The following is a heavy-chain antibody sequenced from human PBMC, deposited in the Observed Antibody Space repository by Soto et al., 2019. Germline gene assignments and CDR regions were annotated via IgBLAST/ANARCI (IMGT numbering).Heavy chain of an antibody. CDR2: IGTAGDT. V-gene: IGHV3-13*01. CDR1: GFTFSSYD. Sequence: VQLVESGGGLVQPGGSLRLSCAASGFTFSSYDMHWVRQATGKGLEWVSAIGTAGDTYYPGSVKGRFTISRENAKNSLYLQMNSLRAGDTAVYYCARGWGGSYPPYFDYWGQGTLVTVSS. D-gene: IGHD1-26*01. CDR3: ARGWGGSYPPYFDY. J-gene: IGHJ4*02.